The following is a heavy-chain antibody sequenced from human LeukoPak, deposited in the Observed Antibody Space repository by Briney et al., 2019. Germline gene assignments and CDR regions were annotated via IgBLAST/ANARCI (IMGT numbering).Heavy chain of an antibody. V-gene: IGHV3-30*02. CDR2: IRYDGNNK. CDR3: ASGKDY. CDR1: GFTFRSYG. J-gene: IGHJ4*02. D-gene: IGHD6-25*01. Sequence: GGSLRLSCAASGFTFRSYGMHWVRQAPGKGLEWVAFIRYDGNNKYYADSVKGRFTISRDNSKNTLYLQMNSLRAEDTAVYYCASGKDYWGQGTLVTVSS.